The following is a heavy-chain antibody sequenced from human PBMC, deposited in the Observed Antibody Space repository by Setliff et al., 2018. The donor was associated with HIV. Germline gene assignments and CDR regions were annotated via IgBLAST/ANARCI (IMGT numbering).Heavy chain of an antibody. CDR1: GYSFTNYW. CDR3: ATLDPNYGDYLNY. CDR2: VYPGDSDT. Sequence: GESLKISCKGSGYSFTNYWIGWVRQMPGKGLEWMGIVYPGDSDTRYSPSFQGQVTISADKSISTAYLQWSSLEASDTAMYYCATLDPNYGDYLNYWGQGTLVTVSS. D-gene: IGHD4-17*01. J-gene: IGHJ4*02. V-gene: IGHV5-51*01.